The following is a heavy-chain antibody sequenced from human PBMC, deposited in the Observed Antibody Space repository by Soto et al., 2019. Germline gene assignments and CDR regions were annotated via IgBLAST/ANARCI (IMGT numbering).Heavy chain of an antibody. CDR3: VRDGYNRSCYGAFNI. D-gene: IGHD2-15*01. CDR1: GFSLSTTDMR. V-gene: IGHV2-70*04. J-gene: IGHJ3*02. CDR2: IEWDDDK. Sequence: SGPTLVNPTQTLTLTCTVSGFSLSTTDMRVSWIRQPPGKALEWPARIEWDDDKLYSTSLTTRLTISKDTSKTQVVITMPKMDTVETAPYYRVRDGYNRSCYGAFNIWGKGTMVTVSS.